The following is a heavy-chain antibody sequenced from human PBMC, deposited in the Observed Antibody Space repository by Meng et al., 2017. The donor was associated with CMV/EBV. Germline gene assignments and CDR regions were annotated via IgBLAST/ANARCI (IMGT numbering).Heavy chain of an antibody. CDR3: ARDPGRYCSSSSSCLNYGMDV. Sequence: SETLSLTCTVSGGSISSSSYYWGWIRQPPGKGLEWIGSIYYSGSTYYNPSLKSRVTISVDTSKNQFSLKLSSVTAADTAVYYCARDPGRYCSSSSSCLNYGMDVWGQGTTVTVSS. CDR1: GGSISSSSYY. D-gene: IGHD2-2*01. CDR2: IYYSGST. J-gene: IGHJ6*02. V-gene: IGHV4-39*07.